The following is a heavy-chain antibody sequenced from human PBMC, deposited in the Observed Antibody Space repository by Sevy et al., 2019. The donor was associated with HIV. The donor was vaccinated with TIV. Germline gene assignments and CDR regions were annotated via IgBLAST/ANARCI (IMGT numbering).Heavy chain of an antibody. D-gene: IGHD6-13*01. J-gene: IGHJ4*02. CDR1: GFTFSSYA. CDR2: ISSGGGST. Sequence: GGSLRLSCEASGFTFSSYAMGWVRQAPGKGLVWVSSISSGGGSTYCADSVKGRFTISRDNSKNTIYLQMNSLRGDDTALFYCVKRRAIAGAGFDYWGRGTLVTVSS. CDR3: VKRRAIAGAGFDY. V-gene: IGHV3-23*01.